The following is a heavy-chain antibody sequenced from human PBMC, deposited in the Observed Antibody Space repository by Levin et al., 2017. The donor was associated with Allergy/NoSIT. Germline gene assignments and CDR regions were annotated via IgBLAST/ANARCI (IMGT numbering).Heavy chain of an antibody. CDR3: ARDSLGYSSSWYFFDL. Sequence: NSGGSLRLSCTASGFAFGRHTMHWVRQAPGKGLEWVASISSSGSYIFYADSLKGRFTISRDNAKNSLYLQMHSLRGDETAVYYCARDSLGYSSSWYFFDLWGQGTLVTVSS. V-gene: IGHV3-21*01. CDR1: GFAFGRHT. D-gene: IGHD6-13*01. J-gene: IGHJ4*02. CDR2: ISSSGSYI.